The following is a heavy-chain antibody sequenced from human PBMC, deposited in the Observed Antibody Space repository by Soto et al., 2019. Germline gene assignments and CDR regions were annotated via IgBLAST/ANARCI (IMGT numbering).Heavy chain of an antibody. D-gene: IGHD3-10*01. J-gene: IGHJ5*02. CDR1: GFTFDDYA. CDR2: ISWNSGSI. V-gene: IGHV3-9*01. Sequence: EVQLVESGGGLVQPGRSLRLSCAASGFTFDDYAMHWVRQAPGKGLERVSGISWNSGSIGYADSVKGRFTISRDNAKNSLYLQMNSLRAEDTALYYCAKAVFGELLSWFDPWGQGTLVTVSS. CDR3: AKAVFGELLSWFDP.